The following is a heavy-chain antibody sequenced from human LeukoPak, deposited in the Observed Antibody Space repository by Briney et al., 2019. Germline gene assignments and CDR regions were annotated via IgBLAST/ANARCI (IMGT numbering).Heavy chain of an antibody. J-gene: IGHJ4*02. CDR3: ARDAQYYGSGSYSDY. D-gene: IGHD3-10*01. V-gene: IGHV3-23*01. CDR2: ISGSGGST. Sequence: GGSLRLSCAASGFTFSSYAMSWVRQAPGKGLEWVSAISGSGGSTYYADSVKGRFTISRDNSKNTLYLQMNSLRAEDTAVYYCARDAQYYGSGSYSDYWGQGTLVTVSS. CDR1: GFTFSSYA.